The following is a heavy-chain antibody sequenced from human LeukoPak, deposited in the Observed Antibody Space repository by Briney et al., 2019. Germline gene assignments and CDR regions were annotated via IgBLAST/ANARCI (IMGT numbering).Heavy chain of an antibody. D-gene: IGHD2-2*01. CDR2: ISSSSSYI. V-gene: IGHV3-21*01. J-gene: IGHJ4*02. Sequence: PGGSLRLSCAASGFTLSSYNMNWVRQAPGKGLEWVSSISSSSSYIYYADSVKGRFTLSRDNAKNSLYLQMNSLRAEDTAAYYCARGGYQLLSFPDYWGQGTLVTVSS. CDR3: ARGGYQLLSFPDY. CDR1: GFTLSSYN.